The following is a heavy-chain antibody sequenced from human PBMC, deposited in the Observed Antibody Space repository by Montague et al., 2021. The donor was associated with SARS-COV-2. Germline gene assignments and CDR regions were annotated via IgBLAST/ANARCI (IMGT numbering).Heavy chain of an antibody. CDR2: IYYSGST. J-gene: IGHJ6*02. CDR1: GGSISSSSYY. V-gene: IGHV4-39*01. D-gene: IGHD2-2*01. CDR3: AGVPYRLLFFPRYYGMDV. Sequence: SETLSLTCTVSGGSISSSSYYWGWIRQPPGKGLEWIGSIYYSGSTYYNPSLKSRVTISVDTSKNQFSLKLSSVTAADTAVYYCAGVPYRLLFFPRYYGMDVWGQGTTVTVSS.